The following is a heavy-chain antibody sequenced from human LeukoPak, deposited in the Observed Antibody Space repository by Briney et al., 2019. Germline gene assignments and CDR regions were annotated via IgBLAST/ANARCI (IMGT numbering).Heavy chain of an antibody. V-gene: IGHV3-21*01. J-gene: IGHJ4*02. CDR3: ASWGGYATIH. CDR1: GFTFSSYA. Sequence: GGSLRLSCAASGFTFSSYAMSWVRQAPGKGLEWVSSISSSSSYIYYADSVKGRFTISRDNAKNSLYLQMNSLRAEDTAVYYCASWGGYATIHWGQGTLVTVSS. CDR2: ISSSSSYI. D-gene: IGHD5-12*01.